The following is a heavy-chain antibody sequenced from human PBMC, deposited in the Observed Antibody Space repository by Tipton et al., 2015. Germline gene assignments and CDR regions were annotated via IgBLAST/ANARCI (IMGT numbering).Heavy chain of an antibody. Sequence: TLSLTCDVSGYSISSGYYWGWIRQPPGKGLEWIGSIFHRGDTNYNPSLKSRITISLDTSKNQFSLMLNSVTAADTAVYYCARGLLLWFGMSDYWGRGTLVTVSS. V-gene: IGHV4-38-2*01. CDR1: GYSISSGYY. D-gene: IGHD3-10*01. CDR3: ARGLLLWFGMSDY. CDR2: IFHRGDT. J-gene: IGHJ4*02.